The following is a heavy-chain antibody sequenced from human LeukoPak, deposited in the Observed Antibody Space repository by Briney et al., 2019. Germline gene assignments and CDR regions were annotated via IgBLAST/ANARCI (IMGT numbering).Heavy chain of an antibody. CDR1: GGTFSSYA. J-gene: IGHJ3*02. D-gene: IGHD3-3*01. CDR2: IIPIFGTA. Sequence: SVKVSCKASGGTFSSYAISWVRQAPGQGLEWMGGIIPIFGTANYAQKFQGRVTITADESTSTAYMELSSLRSEDTAVYYCASLDYDFWFRDAFDIWGQGTMVTVS. V-gene: IGHV1-69*01. CDR3: ASLDYDFWFRDAFDI.